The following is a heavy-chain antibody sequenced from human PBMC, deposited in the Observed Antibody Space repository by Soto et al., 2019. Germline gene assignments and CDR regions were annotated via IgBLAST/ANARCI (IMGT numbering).Heavy chain of an antibody. CDR1: GGSISSGDYY. J-gene: IGHJ3*02. V-gene: IGHV4-30-4*01. Sequence: PSETLSLTCTVSGGSISSGDYYWSWIRQPPGKGLEWIGYIYYSGSTYYNPSLESRVTISVDTSKSQFSLKLSSVTAADTAVYYCARGFRLYYYDGSGNDAFDIWGQGTMVT. D-gene: IGHD3-22*01. CDR2: IYYSGST. CDR3: ARGFRLYYYDGSGNDAFDI.